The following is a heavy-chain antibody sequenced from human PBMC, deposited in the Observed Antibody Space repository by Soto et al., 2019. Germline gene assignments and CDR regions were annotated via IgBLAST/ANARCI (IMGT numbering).Heavy chain of an antibody. D-gene: IGHD1-7*01. CDR1: GFTFDDYA. J-gene: IGHJ6*02. CDR3: AKDMRITGTTVYYYYGMDV. CDR2: ISWNSGSI. V-gene: IGHV3-9*01. Sequence: GGSLRLSCAASGFTFDDYAIHWVRQAPGKGLEWVSGISWNSGSIGYADSVKGRFTISRDNAKNSLYLQMNSLRAEDTALYYCAKDMRITGTTVYYYYGMDVWGQGTTVTVSS.